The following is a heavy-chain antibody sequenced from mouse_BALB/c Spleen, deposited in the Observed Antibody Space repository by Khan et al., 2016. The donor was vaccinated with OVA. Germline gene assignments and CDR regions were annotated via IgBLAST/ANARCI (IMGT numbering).Heavy chain of an antibody. J-gene: IGHJ2*01. V-gene: IGHV5-17*02. CDR2: ISGDSSTI. CDR1: GFTFSSYG. CDR3: ATSYYYGYYFDY. Sequence: EVMLVESGGGLVQPGGSRKLSCAASGFTFSSYGMHWVRQAPEKGLEWVAYISGDSSTIYYTDTVKGRFTISRDNPKNTLSLQMTSLMPEDTAMYYGATSYYYGYYFDYWGPGTTLTVAS. D-gene: IGHD1-1*01.